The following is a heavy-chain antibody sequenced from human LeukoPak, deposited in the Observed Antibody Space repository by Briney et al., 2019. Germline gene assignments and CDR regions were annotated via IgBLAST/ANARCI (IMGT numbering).Heavy chain of an antibody. CDR3: VTDTAMVTGRAFDI. Sequence: GASVKVSCKASGGTFSSYAISWVRQAPGQGLEWMGGIIPIFGTANYAQKFQGRVTITADESTSTAYMELSSLRSEDTAVYYCVTDTAMVTGRAFDIWGQGTMITVSS. D-gene: IGHD5-18*01. V-gene: IGHV1-69*13. CDR1: GGTFSSYA. CDR2: IIPIFGTA. J-gene: IGHJ3*02.